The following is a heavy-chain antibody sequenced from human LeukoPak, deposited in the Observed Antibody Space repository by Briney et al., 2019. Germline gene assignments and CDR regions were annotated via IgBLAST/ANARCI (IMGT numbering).Heavy chain of an antibody. CDR1: GGSISSCY. CDR3: ARGDVDTAMDPFDY. CDR2: IYYSGST. D-gene: IGHD5-18*01. V-gene: IGHV4-59*01. Sequence: SETLSLTCTVSGGSISSCYWSWIRQPPGKGLEWIGYIYYSGSTNYNPSLKSRVTISVDTSKNQFSLKLSSVTAADTAVYYCARGDVDTAMDPFDYWGQGTLVTVSS. J-gene: IGHJ4*02.